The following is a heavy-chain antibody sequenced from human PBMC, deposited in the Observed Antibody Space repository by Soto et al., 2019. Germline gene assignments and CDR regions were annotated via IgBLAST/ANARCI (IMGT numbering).Heavy chain of an antibody. D-gene: IGHD6-6*01. CDR3: ARGRSIAARPLVPYYFDY. CDR2: IIPIFGTA. Sequence: ASVKVSCKASGGTFSSYAISWVRQAPGQGLEWMGGIIPIFGTANYAQKFQGRVTITADESTSTAYMELSSLRSEDTAVYYCARGRSIAARPLVPYYFDYWGQGTLVTVSS. J-gene: IGHJ4*02. V-gene: IGHV1-69*13. CDR1: GGTFSSYA.